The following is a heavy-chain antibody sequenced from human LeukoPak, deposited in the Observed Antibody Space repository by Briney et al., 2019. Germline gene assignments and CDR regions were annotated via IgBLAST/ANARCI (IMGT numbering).Heavy chain of an antibody. J-gene: IGHJ4*02. Sequence: PSETLSLTCTVSGGSISSSSYYWGWIRQPPRKGLEWIGSIYYSGSTYYNPSLKSRVTISVDTSKNQFSLKLSSATAADTAVYYCARHAEVVPASIPLLDFDYWGQGTLVTVSS. D-gene: IGHD2-2*01. CDR1: GGSISSSSYY. CDR3: ARHAEVVPASIPLLDFDY. V-gene: IGHV4-39*01. CDR2: IYYSGST.